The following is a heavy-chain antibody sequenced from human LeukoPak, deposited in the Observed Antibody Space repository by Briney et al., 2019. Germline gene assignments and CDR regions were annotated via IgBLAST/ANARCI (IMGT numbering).Heavy chain of an antibody. CDR1: GGSISSYY. V-gene: IGHV4-59*08. J-gene: IGHJ4*02. Sequence: KSSGTLSLTCTVSGGSISSYYWSWIRQPPGKGLEWIGYIYYSGSTNYNPSLKSRVTISVDTSKNQFSLKLSSVTAADTAVYYCARTRDCSSTTCYYFDYWGQGTLVTVSS. CDR3: ARTRDCSSTTCYYFDY. CDR2: IYYSGST. D-gene: IGHD2-2*01.